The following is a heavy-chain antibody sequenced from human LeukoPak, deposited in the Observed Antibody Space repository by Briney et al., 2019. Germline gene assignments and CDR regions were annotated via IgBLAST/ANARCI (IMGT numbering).Heavy chain of an antibody. J-gene: IGHJ4*02. CDR1: GYTFTSYG. Sequence: GASVKVSCKASGYTFTSYGISWVRQAPGQGLEWMGWISAYNGNTNYAQKLQGRVTMTTDASTSTAYMELSSLRSDDTAVYYCASVYYYDSSGYYSWGYWGQGTLVTVSS. CDR3: ASVYYYDSSGYYSWGY. D-gene: IGHD3-22*01. CDR2: ISAYNGNT. V-gene: IGHV1-18*01.